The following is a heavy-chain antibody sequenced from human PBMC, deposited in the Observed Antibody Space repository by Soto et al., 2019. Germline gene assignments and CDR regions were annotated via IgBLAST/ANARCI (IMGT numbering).Heavy chain of an antibody. CDR1: GFTFSSYA. CDR2: ISYDGSNK. D-gene: IGHD5-18*01. Sequence: GGSLRLSCAASGFTFSSYAMHWVRQAPGKGLERVAVISYDGSNKYYADSVKGRFTISRDNSKITLYLQMNSLRAEDTAVYYCARDPLWGTAMVLWYFDLWGRGTLVTVSS. J-gene: IGHJ2*01. CDR3: ARDPLWGTAMVLWYFDL. V-gene: IGHV3-30-3*01.